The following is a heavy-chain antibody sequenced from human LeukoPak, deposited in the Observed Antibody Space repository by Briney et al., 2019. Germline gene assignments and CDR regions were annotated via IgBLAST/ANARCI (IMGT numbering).Heavy chain of an antibody. CDR3: TRDQNYDILTGYAY. J-gene: IGHJ4*02. D-gene: IGHD3-9*01. CDR2: IRSKAYGGST. Sequence: GGFLRLSCTAAGFTFGDYAMSWVRPAPGEGVEWVGFIRSKAYGGSTEYAASVKGRFTISRDDSKCIAYLQMNSLKTEDTAVYYCTRDQNYDILTGYAYWGQGTLVTVSS. CDR1: GFTFGDYA. V-gene: IGHV3-49*04.